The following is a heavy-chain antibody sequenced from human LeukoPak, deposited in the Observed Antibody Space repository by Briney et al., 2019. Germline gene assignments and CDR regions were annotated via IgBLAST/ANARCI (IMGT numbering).Heavy chain of an antibody. J-gene: IGHJ4*02. V-gene: IGHV4-59*01. CDR2: IFYTGST. CDR3: AREVIQLSPMMDY. CDR1: GISISGNY. D-gene: IGHD5-18*01. Sequence: PSETLSLTCTVSGISISGNYWSWIRQPPGKGLEWIGYIFYTGSTNYNPSLQSRVTILLDTSKNQFSLKLSSVSAADTAVYYCAREVIQLSPMMDYWGQGTLVTVSS.